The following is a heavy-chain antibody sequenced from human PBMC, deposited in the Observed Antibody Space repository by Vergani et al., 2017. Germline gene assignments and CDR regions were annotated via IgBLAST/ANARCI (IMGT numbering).Heavy chain of an antibody. J-gene: IGHJ6*03. V-gene: IGHV3-48*04. CDR2: ISSSSSYT. D-gene: IGHD2-15*01. CDR3: ARDRSHCSGGSCYSFGRYYMDV. Sequence: EVQLVESGGGLVQPGGSLRLSCAASGFTFSSYSMNWVRQAPGKGLEWVSYISSSSSYTNYADSVKGRFTISRDNAKNSLYLQMNSLRAEDTAVYYCARDRSHCSGGSCYSFGRYYMDVWGKGTTVTVSS. CDR1: GFTFSSYS.